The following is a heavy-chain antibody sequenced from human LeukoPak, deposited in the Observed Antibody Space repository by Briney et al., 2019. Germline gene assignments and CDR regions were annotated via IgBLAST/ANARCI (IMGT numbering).Heavy chain of an antibody. D-gene: IGHD3-16*02. CDR1: GFTFSSYG. CDR3: ASLGLSLTPLDY. CDR2: IRYDGSNK. Sequence: GGSLRLSCAASGFTFSSYGMHWLRQAPDKGPELVAFIRYDGSNKYYADSVKGRFTISRDNSKNTLYLQMNSLRGEDTAVYYCASLGLSLTPLDYWGQGTLVTVSS. J-gene: IGHJ4*02. V-gene: IGHV3-30*02.